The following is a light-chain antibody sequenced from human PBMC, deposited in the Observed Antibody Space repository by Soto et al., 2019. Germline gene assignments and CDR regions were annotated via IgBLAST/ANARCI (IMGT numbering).Light chain of an antibody. Sequence: VAGRRSTNISCSASQSVSSNLAWYQQRPGQAPRLIIYGAYNRATGIPDRFSGSGSGTEFTLTIRRLQYEDFAVYSCQQSNNWPPITVGQGTRLEIK. CDR1: QSVSSN. J-gene: IGKJ5*01. CDR3: QQSNNWPPIT. CDR2: GAY. V-gene: IGKV3-15*01.